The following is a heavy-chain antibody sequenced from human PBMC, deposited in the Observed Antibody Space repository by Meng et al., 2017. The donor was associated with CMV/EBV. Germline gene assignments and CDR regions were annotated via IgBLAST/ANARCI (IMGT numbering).Heavy chain of an antibody. D-gene: IGHD3-9*01. J-gene: IGHJ3*02. Sequence: GGSLRLSCAASGFTFSTAWMSWVRQAPGKGLEWVGRIKSKTDGGTTDYAAPVKGRFTISRDDSKNTLYLQMNSLKTEDTAVYYCTTEGGVLRYFDWPGGDAFDIWGQGTMVTVSS. CDR3: TTEGGVLRYFDWPGGDAFDI. CDR2: IKSKTDGGTT. CDR1: GFTFSTAW. V-gene: IGHV3-15*01.